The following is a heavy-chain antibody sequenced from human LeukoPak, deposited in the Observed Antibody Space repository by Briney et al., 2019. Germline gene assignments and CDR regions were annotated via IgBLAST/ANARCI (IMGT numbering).Heavy chain of an antibody. J-gene: IGHJ3*02. Sequence: PGGSLRLSCAASGFTFSSYSMNWVRQAPGKGLEWVSSISTSSSYIHYADSVKGRFTISRDNAKNSLYLQMNSLRAEDTAVYYCATLSTDAFDIWGQGTMVTVSS. V-gene: IGHV3-21*01. CDR1: GFTFSSYS. D-gene: IGHD5/OR15-5a*01. CDR3: ATLSTDAFDI. CDR2: ISTSSSYI.